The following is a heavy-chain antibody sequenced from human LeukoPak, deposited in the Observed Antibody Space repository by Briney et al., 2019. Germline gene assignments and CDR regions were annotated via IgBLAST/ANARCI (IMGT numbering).Heavy chain of an antibody. V-gene: IGHV1-2*02. D-gene: IGHD1-26*01. CDR3: ARSSLGATEEVGDY. J-gene: IGHJ4*02. Sequence: ASVKVSCKASGYTFTGYYMHWVRQDPGQGLEWMGWINPNSGGTNYAQKFQGRVTMTRDTSISTAYMELSRLRSDDTAVYYCARSSLGATEEVGDYWGQGTLVTVSS. CDR2: INPNSGGT. CDR1: GYTFTGYY.